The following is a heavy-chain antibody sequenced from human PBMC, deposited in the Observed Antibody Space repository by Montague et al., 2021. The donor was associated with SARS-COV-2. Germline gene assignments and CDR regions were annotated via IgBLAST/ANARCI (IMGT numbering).Heavy chain of an antibody. V-gene: IGHV3-11*01. CDR2: ISSSGSTI. Sequence: SLRLSCAASGFTFSNYAMHWVRQAPGKGLEWVSYISSSGSTIYYXDSVKGRFTISRDNAKNSLYLQMNSLRAEDTAVYYCARVRHSYGYLSAFDIWGQGTMVTVSS. J-gene: IGHJ3*02. CDR1: GFTFSNYA. CDR3: ARVRHSYGYLSAFDI. D-gene: IGHD5-18*01.